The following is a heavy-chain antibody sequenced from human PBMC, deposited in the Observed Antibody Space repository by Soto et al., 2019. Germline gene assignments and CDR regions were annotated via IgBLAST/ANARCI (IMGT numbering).Heavy chain of an antibody. CDR2: ITSSSSYI. CDR1: GFTFSSYS. D-gene: IGHD4-17*01. J-gene: IGHJ3*02. CDR3: ARATVTTGRIGDFGM. V-gene: IGHV3-21*01. Sequence: EVQLVESGGGLVKPGGSLRLSCAASGFTFSSYSMNWVRQAPGKGLEWVSSITSSSSYINYADSVKGRFTISRDNAKNSLYLQTNSLRAEDTAVYYCARATVTTGRIGDFGMWGQGTMVTVSS.